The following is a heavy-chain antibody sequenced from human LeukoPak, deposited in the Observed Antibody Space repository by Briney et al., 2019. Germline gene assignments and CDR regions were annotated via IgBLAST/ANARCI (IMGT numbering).Heavy chain of an antibody. V-gene: IGHV3-23*01. D-gene: IGHD3-22*01. Sequence: PGGSLRLSCAASGFTFSSYAMSWVRQAPGKGLEWVSAISGSGGSTYYADSVKGRFTISRDNSRNTLYLQMNSLRAEDTAVYYCAKAGHYYDSRNYFDYGGQGTLVTVSS. CDR2: ISGSGGST. J-gene: IGHJ4*02. CDR1: GFTFSSYA. CDR3: AKAGHYYDSRNYFDY.